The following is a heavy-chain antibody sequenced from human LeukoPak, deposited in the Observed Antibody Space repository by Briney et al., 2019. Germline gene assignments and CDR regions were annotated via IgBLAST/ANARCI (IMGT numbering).Heavy chain of an antibody. V-gene: IGHV4-34*01. D-gene: IGHD6-13*01. CDR2: INNSGST. J-gene: IGHJ4*02. Sequence: SETLSLTCGVYGGSFSGYYWSWLRQPPGKGLEWIGEINNSGSTNYNPSLKSRVTISVDTSKNQFSLKLSSVTAADTAVYYCVRDIAAAGGFDYWGQGTLVTVSS. CDR3: VRDIAAAGGFDY. CDR1: GGSFSGYY.